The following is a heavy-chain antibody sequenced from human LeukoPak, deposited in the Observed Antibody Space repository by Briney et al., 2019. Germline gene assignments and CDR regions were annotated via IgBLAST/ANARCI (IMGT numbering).Heavy chain of an antibody. D-gene: IGHD6-6*01. CDR3: ARNGHSSYRLINNWFDP. Sequence: PSETLPLTCAVYGGSFSGYYWSWIRQPPGKGLEWMGEINHSGSTNYNPALKSRVTISVDTSTNQFSLKLSSVTAADTTVYYCARNGHSSYRLINNWFDPWGQGTLVTVSS. CDR2: INHSGST. J-gene: IGHJ5*02. V-gene: IGHV4-34*01. CDR1: GGSFSGYY.